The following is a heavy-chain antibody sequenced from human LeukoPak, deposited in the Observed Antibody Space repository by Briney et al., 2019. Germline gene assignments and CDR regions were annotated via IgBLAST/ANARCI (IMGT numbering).Heavy chain of an antibody. CDR1: EFIFSRYA. V-gene: IGHV3-30*04. D-gene: IGHD5-24*01. CDR2: LSYDDTNE. J-gene: IGHJ4*02. CDR3: ARDRRDGNNLAFHFDY. Sequence: AGGSLRLSCAASEFIFSRYAMHCVREAPGKGREWVAILSYDDTNEYYADSVAGRFTISRDNSKNTLYLQMNSLRPDDTAVYYCARDRRDGNNLAFHFDYWGQGTLVTVSS.